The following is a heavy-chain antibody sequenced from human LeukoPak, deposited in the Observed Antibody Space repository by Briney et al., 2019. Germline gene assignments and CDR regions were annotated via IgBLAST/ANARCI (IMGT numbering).Heavy chain of an antibody. CDR2: ISSDGSNK. CDR3: ARVQKAKYYYDSSANHAFDI. D-gene: IGHD3-22*01. V-gene: IGHV3-30-3*01. J-gene: IGHJ3*02. CDR1: GFTFNSHA. Sequence: PGGSLRLSCAASGFTFNSHAMHWVRQAPGKGLEWVAVISSDGSNKYYADSVKGRFTISRDNSKNTLYLQMSSLRAEDTAVYYCARVQKAKYYYDSSANHAFDIWGQGTMVTVSS.